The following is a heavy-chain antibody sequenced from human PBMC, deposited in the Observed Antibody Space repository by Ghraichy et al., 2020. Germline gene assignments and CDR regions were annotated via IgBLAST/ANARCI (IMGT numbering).Heavy chain of an antibody. V-gene: IGHV4-39*01. CDR1: GGSISSNGLY. D-gene: IGHD3-3*01. Sequence: SQTLSITCLVSGGSISSNGLYWGWVRPPPGKGLEWLRTIYYSGTTYYRPSLKSLVSIYVDASKNQFSLNLNSVTAADTAVYYCQIWSGYYPYPDTWGPGILGTVSS. CDR3: QIWSGYYPYPDT. J-gene: IGHJ5*02. CDR2: IYYSGTT.